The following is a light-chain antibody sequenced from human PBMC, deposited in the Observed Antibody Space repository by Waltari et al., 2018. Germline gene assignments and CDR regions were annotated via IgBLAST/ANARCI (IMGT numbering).Light chain of an antibody. Sequence: QSVLTQPPSVSAVPGQKVTISCSGSSSNIGNYLVSWYHQLPGATPKLLIYDNYKRPSGIPDRFSASKSGTSATLDITGLQIGDEADYYCATWDNSLTAVVFGGGTKLTVL. CDR3: ATWDNSLTAVV. CDR1: SSNIGNYL. V-gene: IGLV1-51*01. J-gene: IGLJ2*01. CDR2: DNY.